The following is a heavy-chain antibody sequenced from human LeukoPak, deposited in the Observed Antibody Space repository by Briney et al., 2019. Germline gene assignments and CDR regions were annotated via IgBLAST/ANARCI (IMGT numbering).Heavy chain of an antibody. D-gene: IGHD6-19*01. CDR2: IHASGST. CDR3: ARGDRAVAGAWGWFDP. J-gene: IGHJ5*02. V-gene: IGHV4-4*07. CDR1: NGSINSYY. Sequence: SETLSLTCTVSNGSINSYYWSWIRQPAGKGLEWIGRIHASGSTNYNPSLKSRVTMSVDTPKNQFSLKLSSVTAADTAIYFCARGDRAVAGAWGWFDPWGQGTLVTVSS.